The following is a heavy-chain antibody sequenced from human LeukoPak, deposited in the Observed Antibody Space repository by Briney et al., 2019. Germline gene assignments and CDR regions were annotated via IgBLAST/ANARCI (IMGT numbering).Heavy chain of an antibody. Sequence: ASMKVSCKVSGYTLTELSMHWVRQAPGKGLEWMGGFDPEDGETIYAQKFQGRVTMTEDTSTDTAYMELSSLRSEDTAVYYCARDRAQYCSSTSCFPTWWFDPWGQGTLVTVSS. D-gene: IGHD2-2*01. CDR1: GYTLTELS. V-gene: IGHV1-24*01. J-gene: IGHJ5*02. CDR2: FDPEDGET. CDR3: ARDRAQYCSSTSCFPTWWFDP.